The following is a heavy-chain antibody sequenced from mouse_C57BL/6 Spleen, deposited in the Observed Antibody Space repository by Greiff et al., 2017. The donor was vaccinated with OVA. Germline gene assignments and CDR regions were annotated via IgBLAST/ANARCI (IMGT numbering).Heavy chain of an antibody. CDR3: TTDYDGYSWFAY. CDR1: GFNIKDDY. J-gene: IGHJ3*01. V-gene: IGHV14-4*01. CDR2: IDPENGDT. D-gene: IGHD2-3*01. Sequence: VQLQQSGAELVRPGASVKLSCTASGFNIKDDYMHWVKQRPEQGLEWIGWIDPENGDTEYASKFQGKATITADTSSNTAYLQLSSLTSEDTAVYYCTTDYDGYSWFAYWGQGTLVTVSA.